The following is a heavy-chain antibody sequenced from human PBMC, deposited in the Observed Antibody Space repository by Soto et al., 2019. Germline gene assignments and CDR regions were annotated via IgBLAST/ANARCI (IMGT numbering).Heavy chain of an antibody. CDR2: ISAYNGNT. V-gene: IGHV1-18*01. Sequence: ASVKVSCKASGYTFTSYGISWVRQAPGQGLEWMGWISAYNGNTNYAQKLQGRVTMTTDTSTSTAYMELRSLRSDDTAVYYCARDYDILTGYYSVDYYYYYGMDVWGQGTTVTVPS. J-gene: IGHJ6*02. CDR3: ARDYDILTGYYSVDYYYYYGMDV. CDR1: GYTFTSYG. D-gene: IGHD3-9*01.